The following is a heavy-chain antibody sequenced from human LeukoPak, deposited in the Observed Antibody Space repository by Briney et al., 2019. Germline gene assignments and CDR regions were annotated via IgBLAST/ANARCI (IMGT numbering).Heavy chain of an antibody. CDR3: ARDFPPGSSWTPTWFDP. CDR1: GGSISSSNYY. CDR2: IHYSGST. D-gene: IGHD6-13*01. J-gene: IGHJ5*02. Sequence: SETLSLTCTVSGGSISSSNYYWGWIRQPPGKGLEWIGSIHYSGSTYYNPSLKSRVTISVDTSKNQFSLKLSSVTAADTAVYYCARDFPPGSSWTPTWFDPWGQGTLVTVSS. V-gene: IGHV4-39*07.